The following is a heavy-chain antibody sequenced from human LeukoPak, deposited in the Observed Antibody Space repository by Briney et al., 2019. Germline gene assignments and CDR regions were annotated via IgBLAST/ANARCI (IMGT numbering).Heavy chain of an antibody. J-gene: IGHJ4*02. CDR2: IKNDGSEK. CDR1: GFTFSTYW. CDR3: ARDRGPNTFDY. V-gene: IGHV3-7*03. D-gene: IGHD5-12*01. Sequence: GGSLRLSCAASGFTFSTYWMSWVRQAPGKGLEWVDSIKNDGSEKYYVDSVKGRFTVSRDNAKNSVFLQMNSLRAEDTAVCYCARDRGPNTFDYWGQGTLVIVSS.